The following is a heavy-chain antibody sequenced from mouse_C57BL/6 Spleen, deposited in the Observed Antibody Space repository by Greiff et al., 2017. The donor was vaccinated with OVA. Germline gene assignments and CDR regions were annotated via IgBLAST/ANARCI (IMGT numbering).Heavy chain of an antibody. CDR3: AGGGYSPFAY. CDR1: GYTFTSYW. Sequence: QVQLQQPGAELVMPGASVKLSCKASGYTFTSYWMHWVKQRPGQGLEWIGSIDPYDSYTNYNQNFKGKSTLTVDKSSSTAYMQLSSVTSEDSAVYYCAGGGYSPFAYWGQGTLVTVSA. J-gene: IGHJ3*01. V-gene: IGHV1-69*01. CDR2: IDPYDSYT. D-gene: IGHD2-3*01.